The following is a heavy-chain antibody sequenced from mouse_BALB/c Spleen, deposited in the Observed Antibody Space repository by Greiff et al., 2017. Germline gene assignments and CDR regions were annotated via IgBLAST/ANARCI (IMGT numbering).Heavy chain of an antibody. CDR3: ARLYVDY. J-gene: IGHJ2*01. V-gene: IGHV1S81*02. D-gene: IGHD1-3*01. CDR2: INPSNGRT. CDR1: GYTFTSYW. Sequence: QVQLQQPGAELVKPGASVKLSCKASGYTFTSYWMHWVKQRPGQGLEWIGEINPSNGRTNYNEKFKSKATLTVDKSSSTAYMQLSSLTSEDSAVYYCARLYVDYWGQGTTLTVSS.